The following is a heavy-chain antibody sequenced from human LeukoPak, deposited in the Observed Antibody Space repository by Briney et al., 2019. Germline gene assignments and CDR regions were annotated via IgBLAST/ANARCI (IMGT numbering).Heavy chain of an antibody. Sequence: PGGSLRLSCAASGFTFSSYWMSWVRQAPGKGLEWVANIKQDGSEKYYVDSVKGRFTISRDNAKNSLYLQMNSLRAEDTAVYYCARGMSGSYSGFDYWGQGTLVTVSS. CDR1: GFTFSSYW. CDR2: IKQDGSEK. D-gene: IGHD1-26*01. CDR3: ARGMSGSYSGFDY. V-gene: IGHV3-7*03. J-gene: IGHJ4*02.